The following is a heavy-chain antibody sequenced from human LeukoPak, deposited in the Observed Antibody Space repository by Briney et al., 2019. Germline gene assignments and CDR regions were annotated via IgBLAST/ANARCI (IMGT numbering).Heavy chain of an antibody. V-gene: IGHV4-34*01. Sequence: SETLSLTCAVYGGSFSGYYWSWLRQPPGKGLEWIGEINHSGSTNYNPSLKSRFPISVDTSKNQFSLKLSSVTAADTAVYYCARATSWGSGRPLVRGYYFDYWGQGTLVTVSS. D-gene: IGHD3-10*01. CDR3: ARATSWGSGRPLVRGYYFDY. J-gene: IGHJ4*02. CDR2: INHSGST. CDR1: GGSFSGYY.